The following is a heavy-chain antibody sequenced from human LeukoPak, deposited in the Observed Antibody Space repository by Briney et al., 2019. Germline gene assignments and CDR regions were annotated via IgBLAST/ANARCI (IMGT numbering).Heavy chain of an antibody. CDR1: GFTVSSNY. D-gene: IGHD6-6*01. CDR2: IYSGGST. V-gene: IGHV3-53*01. Sequence: GGSLRLSCAASGFTVSSNYMSWVRQAPGKGLEWVSVIYSGGSTYYADSVKGRITISRDNSKNTLYLQMNSLRAEDTAVYYCARLSIASKRSFDYWGQGTLVTVSS. CDR3: ARLSIASKRSFDY. J-gene: IGHJ4*02.